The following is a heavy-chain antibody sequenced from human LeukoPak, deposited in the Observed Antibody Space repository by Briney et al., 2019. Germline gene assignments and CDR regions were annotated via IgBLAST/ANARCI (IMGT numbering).Heavy chain of an antibody. CDR2: INPNSGGT. J-gene: IGHJ3*02. CDR3: ARDIAARPVHDAFDI. V-gene: IGHV1-2*02. Sequence: ASVTVSCKASGYTFTGYYMHWVRQAPGQGLEWMGWINPNSGGTNYAQKFQGRVTMTRDTSISTAYMELSRLRSDDTAVYYCARDIAARPVHDAFDIWGQGTMVTVSS. CDR1: GYTFTGYY. D-gene: IGHD6-6*01.